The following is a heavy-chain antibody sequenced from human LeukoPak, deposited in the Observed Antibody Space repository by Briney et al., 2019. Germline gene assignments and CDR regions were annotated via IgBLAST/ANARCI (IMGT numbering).Heavy chain of an antibody. V-gene: IGHV4-34*01. CDR1: GGSFSGYY. D-gene: IGHD3-10*01. J-gene: IGHJ4*02. Sequence: SETLSLTCAVYGGSFSGYYWSWIRQPPGKGLEWIGEINHSGSTNYNPSLKSRVTISVDTSKNQFSLKLSSVTAADTAVYYCGRAGVVTMVRGVISYWGQGTLVTVSS. CDR3: GRAGVVTMVRGVISY. CDR2: INHSGST.